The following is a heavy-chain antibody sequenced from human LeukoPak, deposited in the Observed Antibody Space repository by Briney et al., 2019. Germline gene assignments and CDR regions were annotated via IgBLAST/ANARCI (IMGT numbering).Heavy chain of an antibody. J-gene: IGHJ6*02. CDR3: ARARGIMDV. CDR2: INRSGST. V-gene: IGHV4-34*01. Sequence: SETLSLTCAVYGGSFSGYYWSWIRQPPGKGLEWIGEINRSGSTNYNPSLKSRVTISVDTSKNQFSLKLSSVTAADTAVYYCARARGIMDVWGQGTTVTVSS. CDR1: GGSFSGYY.